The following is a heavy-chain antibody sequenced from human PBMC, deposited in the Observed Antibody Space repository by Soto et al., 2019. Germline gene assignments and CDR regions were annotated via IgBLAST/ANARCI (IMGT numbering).Heavy chain of an antibody. V-gene: IGHV3-33*01. CDR2: IWYDGSIK. J-gene: IGHJ6*02. Sequence: QVQLVESGGGVVQPGRSLRLSCAASGFTFSNFGMQWVRQAPGKGLEWVAVIWYDGSIKYYTDSLKGRFTISRDNSKNTLYLQTNSQRAEDTAVYYCARASYGSPYYYGMDVWGQGTTVTVSS. D-gene: IGHD3-10*01. CDR1: GFTFSNFG. CDR3: ARASYGSPYYYGMDV.